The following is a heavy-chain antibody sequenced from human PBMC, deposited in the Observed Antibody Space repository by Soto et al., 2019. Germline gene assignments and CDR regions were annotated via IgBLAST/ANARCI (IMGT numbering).Heavy chain of an antibody. CDR1: GGSFSGYY. CDR2: INHSGST. CDR3: ARRNSSGWPNYYYYGMDV. Sequence: PSETLSLTCAVYGGSFSGYYWSWIRQPPGKGLEWIGEINHSGSTNYNPSLKSRVTISVDTSKNQFSLKLSSVTAADTAVYYCARRNSSGWPNYYYYGMDVWGQGTTVTVSS. V-gene: IGHV4-34*01. D-gene: IGHD6-19*01. J-gene: IGHJ6*02.